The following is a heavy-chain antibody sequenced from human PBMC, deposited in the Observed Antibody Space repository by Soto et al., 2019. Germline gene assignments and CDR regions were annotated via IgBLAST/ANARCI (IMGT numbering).Heavy chain of an antibody. Sequence: QVQLVESGGGVVQPGRSLRLSCAASGFTFSSYAMHWVRQAPGKGLEWVAVISYDGSNKYYADSVKGRFTISRDNSKNXLXLXXNSLRAEDTAVYYCARSITIFGVVIIRSYYYGMDVWGQGTTVTVSS. CDR3: ARSITIFGVVIIRSYYYGMDV. CDR1: GFTFSSYA. J-gene: IGHJ6*02. D-gene: IGHD3-3*01. CDR2: ISYDGSNK. V-gene: IGHV3-30-3*01.